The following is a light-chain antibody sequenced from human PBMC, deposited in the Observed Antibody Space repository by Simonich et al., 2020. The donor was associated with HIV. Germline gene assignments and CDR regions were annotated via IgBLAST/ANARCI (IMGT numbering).Light chain of an antibody. CDR1: QSFLYSSNNKNY. J-gene: IGKJ1*01. V-gene: IGKV4-1*01. CDR2: WAS. CDR3: QQYYSTPRT. Sequence: DIVMTQSPDSLAVSLGERATINCKASQSFLYSSNNKNYLAWYQQKTGQPPKLLIYWASTRESGVPDRFSGSGSGTDFTLTISSLQAEDVAVYYCQQYYSTPRTFGQGTKVEIE.